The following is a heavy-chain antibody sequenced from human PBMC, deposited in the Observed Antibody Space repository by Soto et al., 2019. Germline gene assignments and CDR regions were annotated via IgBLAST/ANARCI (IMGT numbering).Heavy chain of an antibody. Sequence: PSETLSLTCTVSGGSISSSSYYWGWIRQPPGKGLEWIGSFYYSGSTYYNPSLKSRVTISVDTSKNQFSLKLSSVTAADTAIYYCARDDSGPIMFEYWGQGNLVTVSS. D-gene: IGHD6-19*01. J-gene: IGHJ4*02. V-gene: IGHV4-39*02. CDR1: GGSISSSSYY. CDR3: ARDDSGPIMFEY. CDR2: FYYSGST.